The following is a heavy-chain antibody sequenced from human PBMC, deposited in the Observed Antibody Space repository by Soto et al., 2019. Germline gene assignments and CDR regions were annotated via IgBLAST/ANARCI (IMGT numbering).Heavy chain of an antibody. D-gene: IGHD3-22*01. CDR1: GLTFSSYA. CDR2: ISSNGVNT. J-gene: IGHJ4*02. CDR3: GVRHSSAYYVY. Sequence: EVQLVESGGGLVQPGGSLRLSCVVSGLTFSSYAMHWVRQTPGKRLEYVSSISSNGVNTYYAESVKGRFTISRDNSKNTLYLQMGSLRTEDMAVYYWGVRHSSAYYVYWGQGTLVTVSS. V-gene: IGHV3-64*07.